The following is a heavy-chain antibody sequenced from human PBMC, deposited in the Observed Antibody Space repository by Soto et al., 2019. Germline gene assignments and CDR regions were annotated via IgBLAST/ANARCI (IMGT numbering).Heavy chain of an antibody. J-gene: IGHJ5*02. CDR3: ARGGRSYDFWSGSLGWSDP. D-gene: IGHD3-3*01. CDR2: ISGSGGST. CDR1: GFTFSSYA. V-gene: IGHV3-23*01. Sequence: PGGSLRLSCAASGFTFSSYAMSWLRQAPGKGLEWVSAISGSGGSTYYADSVKGRFTISRDNSKNTLYLQMNSLRAEDTAVYYCARGGRSYDFWSGSLGWSDPWGQGXLVTVSS.